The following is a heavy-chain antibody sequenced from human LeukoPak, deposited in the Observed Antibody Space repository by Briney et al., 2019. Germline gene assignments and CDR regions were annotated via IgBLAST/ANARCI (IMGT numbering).Heavy chain of an antibody. CDR3: AIGGDSTTSCYRCFDY. CDR2: IYPDDSDT. V-gene: IGHV5-51*01. Sequence: GESLKISCKGSGYRFTSYWIGWVRQMLGKGLEWMGLIYPDDSDTRYSPSFQGQVTISADKSISTAYLQWSSLKAADTAMYYCAIGGDSTTSCYRCFDYWGQGTLVTVSS. J-gene: IGHJ4*02. D-gene: IGHD2-2*02. CDR1: GYRFTSYW.